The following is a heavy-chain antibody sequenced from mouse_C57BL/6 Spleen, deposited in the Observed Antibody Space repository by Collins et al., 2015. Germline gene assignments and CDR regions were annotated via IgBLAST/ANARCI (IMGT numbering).Heavy chain of an antibody. CDR3: ARRAGSYYYAVDY. CDR2: IDPSDSYT. D-gene: IGHD3-1*01. Sequence: QVQLQQPGAELVRPGTSVKLSCKASGYTFTSYWMHWVKQRPGQGLEWIGVIDPSDSYTNYNQKFKGKATLTVDTSSSTAYMQLSSLTSEDSAVYYCARRAGSYYYAVDYWGQGTSVTVSS. V-gene: IGHV1-59*01. J-gene: IGHJ4*01. CDR1: GYTFTSYW.